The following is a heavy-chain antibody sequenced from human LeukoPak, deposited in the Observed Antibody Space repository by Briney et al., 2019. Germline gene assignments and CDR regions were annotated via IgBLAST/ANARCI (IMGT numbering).Heavy chain of an antibody. J-gene: IGHJ4*02. Sequence: GGSLRLSCAASGFTFSSYEMNWVRQAPGKGLEWVSYVSSSGSTIYYADSVKGRFTISRDYAKNSLYLQMNSLRAEDTAVYYCARAFVDWGFDYWGQGTLVTVSS. D-gene: IGHD7-27*01. CDR3: ARAFVDWGFDY. CDR2: VSSSGSTI. V-gene: IGHV3-48*03. CDR1: GFTFSSYE.